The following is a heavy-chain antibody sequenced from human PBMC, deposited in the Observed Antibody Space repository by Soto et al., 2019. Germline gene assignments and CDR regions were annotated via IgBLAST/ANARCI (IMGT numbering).Heavy chain of an antibody. Sequence: GGSLRLSCAASGFTFSSYAMSWVRQAPGKGLEWVSAISGSGGSTYYADSVKGRFTISRDNSKNTLYLQMNSLRAEDTAVYYCAYDNREPYTILGYCSGGRCYSGDYWGQGTLVTVSS. CDR3: AYDNREPYTILGYCSGGRCYSGDY. D-gene: IGHD2-15*01. J-gene: IGHJ4*02. V-gene: IGHV3-23*01. CDR1: GFTFSSYA. CDR2: ISGSGGST.